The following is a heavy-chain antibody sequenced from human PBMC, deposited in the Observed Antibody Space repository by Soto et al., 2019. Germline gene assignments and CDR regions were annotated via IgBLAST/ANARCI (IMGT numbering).Heavy chain of an antibody. CDR3: AVDYGGNAFDH. D-gene: IGHD4-17*01. Sequence: QVQLQESGPGLVKPSESLSLTCTVSGVSVSNYYWSWIRQPAGKGLEWIGRSFTSESTNYNPSLCSRVTMSVDTSKNQFSLKLSSVTAADTAMYYCAVDYGGNAFDHWGPGTLVPVSS. CDR1: GVSVSNYY. V-gene: IGHV4-4*07. CDR2: SFTSEST. J-gene: IGHJ4*02.